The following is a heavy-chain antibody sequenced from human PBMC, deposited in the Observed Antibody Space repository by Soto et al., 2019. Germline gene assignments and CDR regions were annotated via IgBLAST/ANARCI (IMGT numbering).Heavy chain of an antibody. J-gene: IGHJ6*02. CDR1: GYTFTSYD. Sequence: ASVKVSCKASGYTFTSYDINWVRQATGQGLEWMGWMNPNSGNTGYAQKFQGRVTMTRNTSISTAYMELSSLRSEDTAVYYCARVSVTTYYYYYGMDVWGQGTTVTV. CDR2: MNPNSGNT. V-gene: IGHV1-8*01. D-gene: IGHD4-17*01. CDR3: ARVSVTTYYYYYGMDV.